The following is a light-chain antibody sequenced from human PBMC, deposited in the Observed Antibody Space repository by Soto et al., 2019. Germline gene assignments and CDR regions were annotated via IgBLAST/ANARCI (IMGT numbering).Light chain of an antibody. CDR1: QSVSSN. CDR2: GAS. Sequence: EIVMTQSPATLSVSPGERATLSCRASQSVSSNLGWYQQKPGQAPRLLIYGASTRATGIPARFSGSGSGTEFTLTISSLQSEDFAMYYCQQYNNWPTLTFGGGTKVEIK. V-gene: IGKV3-15*01. CDR3: QQYNNWPTLT. J-gene: IGKJ4*01.